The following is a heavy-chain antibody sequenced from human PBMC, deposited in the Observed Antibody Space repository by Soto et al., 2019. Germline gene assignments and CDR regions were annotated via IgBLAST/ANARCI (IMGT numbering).Heavy chain of an antibody. CDR2: ISSSSSYI. Sequence: EVQLVESGGGLVKPGGSLRLSCAASGFTFSSYSMNWVRQAPGKGLEWVSSISSSSSYIYYADSVKGRFTISRDNAKNSLYLQMNSLRAEDTAVYYCARDRSGYGYGYFDYWGQGTLVTVSS. CDR3: ARDRSGYGYGYFDY. J-gene: IGHJ4*02. D-gene: IGHD5-12*01. CDR1: GFTFSSYS. V-gene: IGHV3-21*01.